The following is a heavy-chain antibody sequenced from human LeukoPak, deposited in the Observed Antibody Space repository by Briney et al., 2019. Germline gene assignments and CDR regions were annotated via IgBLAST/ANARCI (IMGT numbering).Heavy chain of an antibody. D-gene: IGHD1-26*01. J-gene: IGHJ4*02. CDR2: IKYDASST. V-gene: IGHV3-74*01. CDR3: AKVGAKWMGIEVPGHLDY. CDR1: GFTFSSHW. Sequence: PGGSLRLSCADSGFTFSSHWMHWVRQAPGKGLVWVPRIKYDASSTSYADSVKGRFTISRDNAKNTLYLQMNSLRAEDTAVYYCAKVGAKWMGIEVPGHLDYWGQGILVTVSS.